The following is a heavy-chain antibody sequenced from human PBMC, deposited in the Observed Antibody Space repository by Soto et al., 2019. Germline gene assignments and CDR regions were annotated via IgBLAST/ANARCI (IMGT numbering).Heavy chain of an antibody. CDR1: GFSLTTTGVG. V-gene: IGHV2-5*02. Sequence: QITLKESGPTLVKPTQTLTLTCTFSGFSLTTTGVGVGWVRQPPGKALEWLALIYWDDDRRLSPSLKNRLTITRDTSKDQVVITLTNMDPVDTATYYCVHSFYDLSGPFLFDYWGQGTLVTVSS. CDR2: IYWDDDR. CDR3: VHSFYDLSGPFLFDY. D-gene: IGHD3-22*01. J-gene: IGHJ4*02.